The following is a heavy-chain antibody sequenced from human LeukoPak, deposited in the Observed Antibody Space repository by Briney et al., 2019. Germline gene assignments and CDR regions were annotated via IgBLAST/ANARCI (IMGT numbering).Heavy chain of an antibody. V-gene: IGHV1-2*02. CDR2: INPNSGGT. D-gene: IGHD3-22*01. CDR3: ARGQSYDSSGYYPLLP. CDR1: GYTFTGYY. Sequence: ASVTVSCKASGYTFTGYYMHWVRQAPGQGLEWMGWINPNSGGTNYAQKFQGRVTMTRDTSISTACMELSRLRSDDTAVYYCARGQSYDSSGYYPLLPWGQGTLVTVSS. J-gene: IGHJ4*02.